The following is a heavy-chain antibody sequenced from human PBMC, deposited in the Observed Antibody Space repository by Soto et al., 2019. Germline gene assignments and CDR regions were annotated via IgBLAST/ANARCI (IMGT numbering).Heavy chain of an antibody. Sequence: QVQLVQSGAEVKKPGSSVKVSCKASGGTFSSYAISWVRQAPGQGLEWMGGFIPIFGTANYAQKFKGRVTITADESTSTANMEQSRLRTQDTAVYYGAYDYGDYGKQDYWGQGTLVTVSS. V-gene: IGHV1-69*01. CDR2: FIPIFGTA. CDR3: AYDYGDYGKQDY. CDR1: GGTFSSYA. J-gene: IGHJ4*02. D-gene: IGHD4-17*01.